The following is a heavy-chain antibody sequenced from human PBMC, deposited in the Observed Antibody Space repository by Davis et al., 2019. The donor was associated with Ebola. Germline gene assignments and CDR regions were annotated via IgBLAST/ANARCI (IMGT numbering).Heavy chain of an antibody. CDR2: IYPGGNSDT. J-gene: IGHJ4*02. Sequence: GESLKISCKASGYSFTSYWIGWVRQMPGKGLEWMGIIYPGGNSDTRYSPSFQGQVTISVDKSINTAYLQWSSLKASDTAIYYCARHLISYSSSSFFGYWGQGTLVTVSS. D-gene: IGHD6-6*01. CDR3: ARHLISYSSSSFFGY. V-gene: IGHV5-51*01. CDR1: GYSFTSYW.